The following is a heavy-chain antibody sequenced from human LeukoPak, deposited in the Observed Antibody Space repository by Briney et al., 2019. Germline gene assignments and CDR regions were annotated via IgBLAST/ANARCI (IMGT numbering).Heavy chain of an antibody. D-gene: IGHD3-3*01. J-gene: IGHJ4*02. CDR1: GYTFSDHC. CDR2: TRNKANNYAT. V-gene: IGHV3-72*01. CDR3: TRWRSGTSD. Sequence: GGSLRLSCAASGYTFSDHCIDWVRQAPGKGLEWVGHTRNKANNYATDYAASVKGRFTISRDDSRNSVYLQMNSLNTEDTAVYYCTRWRSGTSDWGQGTLVTVSS.